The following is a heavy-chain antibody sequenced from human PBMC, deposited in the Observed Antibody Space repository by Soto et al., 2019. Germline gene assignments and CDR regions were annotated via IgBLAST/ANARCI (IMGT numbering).Heavy chain of an antibody. V-gene: IGHV4-59*01. CDR2: IFHSGNA. J-gene: IGHJ4*01. CDR3: ARARAATLPFDS. D-gene: IGHD1-26*01. Sequence: PSETLSLTCTVSGGSIRNVYWRWIRQTPGKGLECIDFIFHSGNAKYNPSLKSRVTISVDTSKNQFSLSLDSVTAADTAVYLCARARAATLPFDSWGQGTLVTVSS. CDR1: GGSIRNVY.